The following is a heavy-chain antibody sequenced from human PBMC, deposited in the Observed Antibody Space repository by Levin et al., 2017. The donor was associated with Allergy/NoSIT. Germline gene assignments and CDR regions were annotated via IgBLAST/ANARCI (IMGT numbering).Heavy chain of an antibody. CDR1: GFTFGDFA. CDR2: ITSKRYGGTT. CDR3: SSLPRNGYYSPFDF. V-gene: IGHV3-49*03. D-gene: IGHD3-22*01. Sequence: GGSLRLSCAGSGFTFGDFALTWFRQAPGKGLEWVGFITSKRYGGTTQYAASVKGRFIISRDDSKSIAFLQMNSLKTEDTAVYYCSSLPRNGYYSPFDFWGQGTLVTVSS. J-gene: IGHJ4*02.